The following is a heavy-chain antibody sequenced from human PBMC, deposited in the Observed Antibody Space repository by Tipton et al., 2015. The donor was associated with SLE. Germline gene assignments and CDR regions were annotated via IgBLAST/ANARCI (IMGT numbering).Heavy chain of an antibody. CDR2: IYYSGST. V-gene: IGHV4-39*01. J-gene: IGHJ2*01. D-gene: IGHD1-26*01. CDR1: GGSISSSSYY. Sequence: TLSLTCTVSGGSISSSSYYWGWIRQPPGKGLEWIGSIYYSGSTYYNPSLKSRATISVDTSKNQFSLKLSSVTAADTAVYYCARRSGDPPYNYWYFDLWGRGTLVTVSS. CDR3: ARRSGDPPYNYWYFDL.